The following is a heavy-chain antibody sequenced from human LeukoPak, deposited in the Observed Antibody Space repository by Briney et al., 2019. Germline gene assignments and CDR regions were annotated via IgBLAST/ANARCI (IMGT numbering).Heavy chain of an antibody. CDR1: GFTFSSYG. Sequence: GGSLRLSCAASGFTFSSYGMHWVRQAPGKGLEWVAVISYDGSNKCYADSVKGRFTISRDNAKNSLYLQMSSLRVEDTAVYYCATDLGWNDFPPDYWGQGILVAVSS. D-gene: IGHD1-1*01. CDR2: ISYDGSNK. J-gene: IGHJ4*01. CDR3: ATDLGWNDFPPDY. V-gene: IGHV3-30*03.